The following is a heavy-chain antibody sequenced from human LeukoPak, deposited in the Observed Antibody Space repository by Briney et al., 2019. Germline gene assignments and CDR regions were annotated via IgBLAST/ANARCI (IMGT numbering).Heavy chain of an antibody. J-gene: IGHJ4*02. D-gene: IGHD2-15*01. CDR1: GGSISSGGYS. V-gene: IGHV4-30-2*01. CDR3: ARVREHYCSGGSCYYFDY. CDR2: IYHSGST. Sequence: SQTLSLTCAVSGGSISSGGYSWSWIRQPPGKGLEWIGYIYHSGSTYYNPSLKGRVTISVDRSKNQFSLKLSSVTAADTAVYYCARVREHYCSGGSCYYFDYWGQGTLVTVSS.